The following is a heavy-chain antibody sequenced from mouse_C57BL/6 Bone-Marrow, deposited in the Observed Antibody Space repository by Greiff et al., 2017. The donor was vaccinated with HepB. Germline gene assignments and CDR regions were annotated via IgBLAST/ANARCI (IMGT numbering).Heavy chain of an antibody. D-gene: IGHD1-1*01. CDR2: IDPNSGGT. CDR1: GYTFTSYW. J-gene: IGHJ3*01. CDR3: ARENYGSSYGFAY. Sequence: LVESGAELVKPRASVKLSCKASGYTFTSYWMHWVKQRPGRGLEWIGRIDPNSGGTKYNEKFKSKATLTVDKPSSTAYMQLSSLTSEDSAVYYCARENYGSSYGFAYWGQGTLVTVSA. V-gene: IGHV1-72*01.